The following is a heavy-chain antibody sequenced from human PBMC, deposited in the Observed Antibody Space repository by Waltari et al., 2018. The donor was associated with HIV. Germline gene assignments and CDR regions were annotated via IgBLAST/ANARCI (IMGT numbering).Heavy chain of an antibody. V-gene: IGHV4-34*01. CDR2: INHSGST. Sequence: QVQLQQWGAGLLKPSETLSLTCAVYGGSFSGYYWSWIRQPPGKGLEWIGEINHSGSTNYNPSLKSRVTISVDTSKNQFSLKLSSVTAADTAVYYCARGRGYGSGSDYWGQGTLVTVSS. CDR1: GGSFSGYY. J-gene: IGHJ4*02. CDR3: ARGRGYGSGSDY. D-gene: IGHD3-10*01.